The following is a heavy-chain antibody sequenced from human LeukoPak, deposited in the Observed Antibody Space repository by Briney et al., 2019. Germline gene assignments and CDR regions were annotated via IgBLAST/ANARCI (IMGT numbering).Heavy chain of an antibody. CDR2: IIPIFGTA. Sequence: ASVKVSCKASGGTFSSYAISWVRQAPGQGLEWMGGIIPIFGTANYAQKFQGRVTITADKSTSTAYMELSSLRSEDTAVYYCAAVTTELTADYWGQGTLVTVSS. D-gene: IGHD4-11*01. CDR3: AAVTTELTADY. CDR1: GGTFSSYA. V-gene: IGHV1-69*06. J-gene: IGHJ4*02.